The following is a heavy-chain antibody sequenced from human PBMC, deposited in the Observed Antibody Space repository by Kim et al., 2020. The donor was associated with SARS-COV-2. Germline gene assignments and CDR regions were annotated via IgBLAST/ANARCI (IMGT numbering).Heavy chain of an antibody. V-gene: IGHV3-48*02. Sequence: PDAVRGRITTSRDNAKNSVSLQMNSLRDEDTAMYYCASRAYYIDFWGQGTLVTVSS. CDR3: ASRAYYIDF. J-gene: IGHJ4*02.